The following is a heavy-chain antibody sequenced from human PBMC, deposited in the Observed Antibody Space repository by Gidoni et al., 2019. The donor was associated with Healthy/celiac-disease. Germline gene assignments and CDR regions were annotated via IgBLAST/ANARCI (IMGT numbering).Heavy chain of an antibody. CDR3: ARYARANGLPGY. V-gene: IGHV4-39*01. CDR2: SYYSGST. Sequence: QLQLQESCPGLVKPSATLSLTCTVSGGSISRSSYYWGWIRQPPGKGLEWIGSSYYSGSTYYNPSLKSRVTIAVDTSKNQFSLKRSSATAADTAVYYCARYARANGLPGYWGQGTLVTVSS. CDR1: GGSISRSSYY. D-gene: IGHD2-8*01. J-gene: IGHJ4*02.